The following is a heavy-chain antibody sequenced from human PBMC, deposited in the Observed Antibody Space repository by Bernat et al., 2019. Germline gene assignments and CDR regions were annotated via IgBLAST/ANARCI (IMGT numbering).Heavy chain of an antibody. CDR3: AQDRRVVTAVGRQSFDY. CDR1: GFTFSSYA. J-gene: IGHJ4*02. CDR2: ISGSGDST. V-gene: IGHV3-23*01. D-gene: IGHD2-21*02. Sequence: EVQLLESGGGLVQPGGSLRLSCAASGFTFSSYAMSWVRQAPGKGLEWVSTISGSGDSTYYADSVKGRFTISRDNSKNTLYLQMNSLRAEDTAVYYCAQDRRVVTAVGRQSFDYWGQGSLVTVSS.